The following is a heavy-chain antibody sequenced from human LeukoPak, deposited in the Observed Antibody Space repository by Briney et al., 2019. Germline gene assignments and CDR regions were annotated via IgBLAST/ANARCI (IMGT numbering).Heavy chain of an antibody. CDR3: ALGARYYFDY. CDR2: IYYSGST. J-gene: IGHJ4*02. D-gene: IGHD5-12*01. V-gene: IGHV4-59*08. Sequence: SETLSLTCTVSGGSISSYYWSWIRQPPGKGLEWIGYIYYSGSTNYNPSLKSRVTISVDTSKNQFSLKLSSVTAADTAVYYCALGARYYFDYWGQGTLVTVSS. CDR1: GGSISSYY.